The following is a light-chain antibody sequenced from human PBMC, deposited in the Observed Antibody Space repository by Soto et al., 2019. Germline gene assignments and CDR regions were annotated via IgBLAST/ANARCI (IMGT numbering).Light chain of an antibody. J-gene: IGLJ1*01. Sequence: QSALTQPASVSGSPGQSITISCTGTSSDVGGYDYVSWYQQLPGKAPKLLMYDVNNRPSGVSNRFSGSKSGNTASLTISGLQAEDEADYYCSSYTDRSTFVFGTGTKLTVL. CDR1: SSDVGGYDY. CDR3: SSYTDRSTFV. CDR2: DVN. V-gene: IGLV2-14*01.